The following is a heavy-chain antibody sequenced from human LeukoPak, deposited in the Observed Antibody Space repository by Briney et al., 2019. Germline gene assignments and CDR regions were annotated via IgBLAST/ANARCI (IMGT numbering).Heavy chain of an antibody. V-gene: IGHV4-59*01. CDR3: ARSRGYFDY. Sequence: PSETLSLTCTVSGGSISSYYWSWIRQPPGKGLEWIGYIYYSGSTNYNPSLKSRVTISVDTSKNQFSLKLNSVTAADTALYYCARSRGYFDYWGQGTLVTVSS. CDR2: IYYSGST. CDR1: GGSISSYY. D-gene: IGHD6-13*01. J-gene: IGHJ4*02.